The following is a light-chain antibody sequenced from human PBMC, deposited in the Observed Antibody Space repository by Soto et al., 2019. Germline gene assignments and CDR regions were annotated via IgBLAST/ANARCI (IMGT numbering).Light chain of an antibody. V-gene: IGKV3-11*01. CDR2: DAS. Sequence: EIVLTQSPAALSLSPGERATLSCRASQRVSSYLAWYQQKPGQAPRLLIYDASNRATGIPARFSGSGSGTDFTLTLSSLEPEDFAVYYCQQRSNWPWTFGQGTKVDIK. J-gene: IGKJ1*01. CDR3: QQRSNWPWT. CDR1: QRVSSY.